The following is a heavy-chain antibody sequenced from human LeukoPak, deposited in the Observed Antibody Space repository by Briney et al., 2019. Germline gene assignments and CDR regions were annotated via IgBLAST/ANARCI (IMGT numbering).Heavy chain of an antibody. Sequence: GGSLRLSCAASGFTFSSYGMHWARQAPGKGLEWVAVISYDGSNKYYADSVKGRFTISRDNSKNTLYLQMNSLRAEDTAVYYCAKSSRAAPPDGWFDPWGQGTLVTVSS. CDR1: GFTFSSYG. D-gene: IGHD6-25*01. V-gene: IGHV3-30*18. CDR3: AKSSRAAPPDGWFDP. CDR2: ISYDGSNK. J-gene: IGHJ5*02.